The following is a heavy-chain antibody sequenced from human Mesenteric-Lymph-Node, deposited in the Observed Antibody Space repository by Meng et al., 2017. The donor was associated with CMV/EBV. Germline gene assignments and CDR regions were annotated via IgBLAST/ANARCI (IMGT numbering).Heavy chain of an antibody. Sequence: GESLKISCAASGFTFINYAMTWVRQAPGKGLEWVSGISISGGSTYYADSVKGRFTISRDNSKNTLYLQMNSLRAEDTAVYYCANAGILGYCSGGSCPFDYWGQGTLVTVSS. CDR1: GFTFINYA. CDR2: ISISGGST. CDR3: ANAGILGYCSGGSCPFDY. V-gene: IGHV3-23*01. D-gene: IGHD2-15*01. J-gene: IGHJ4*02.